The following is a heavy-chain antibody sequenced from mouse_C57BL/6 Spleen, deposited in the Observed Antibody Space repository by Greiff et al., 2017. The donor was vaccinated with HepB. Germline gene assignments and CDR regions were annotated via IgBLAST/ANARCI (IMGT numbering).Heavy chain of an antibody. CDR3: ARRGVITTVVATNWYFDV. Sequence: EVHLVESGGGLVKPGGSLKLSCAASGFTFSDYGMHWVRQAPEKGLEWVAYISSGSSTIYYADTVKGRFTISRDNAKNTLFLQMTSLRSEDTAMYYCARRGVITTVVATNWYFDVWGTGTTVTVSS. CDR1: GFTFSDYG. D-gene: IGHD1-1*01. CDR2: ISSGSSTI. J-gene: IGHJ1*03. V-gene: IGHV5-17*01.